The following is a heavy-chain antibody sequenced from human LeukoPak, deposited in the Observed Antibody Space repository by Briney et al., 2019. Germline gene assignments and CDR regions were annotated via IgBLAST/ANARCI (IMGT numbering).Heavy chain of an antibody. CDR2: ISYDGSNK. D-gene: IGHD4-17*01. J-gene: IGHJ6*03. V-gene: IGHV3-30*18. CDR1: GFTFSSYG. Sequence: PGRSLRLSCAASGFTFSSYGMHWVRQAPGKGLEWVAVISYDGSNKYYADSVKGRFTISRDNSKNTLYLQMNSLRAEDTAVYYCAKWGTTVTTSGYYYYYMDVWGKGTTVTVSS. CDR3: AKWGTTVTTSGYYYYYMDV.